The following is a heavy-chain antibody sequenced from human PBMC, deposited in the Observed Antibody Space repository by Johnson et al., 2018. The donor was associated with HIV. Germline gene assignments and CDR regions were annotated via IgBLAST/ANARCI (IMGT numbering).Heavy chain of an antibody. CDR3: ARDRIPYNWNYEGDAFDI. CDR2: IKQDGSEK. D-gene: IGHD1-7*01. J-gene: IGHJ3*02. CDR1: GFTFSSYW. V-gene: IGHV3-7*01. Sequence: VQLVESGGGLVQPGGSLRLSCAASGFTFSSYWMSWVRQAPGKGLEWVANIKQDGSEKYYVDSVMGRFTISRDNAKNSLYLQMNSLRAEDTAVYYCARDRIPYNWNYEGDAFDIWGQGTMVTVSS.